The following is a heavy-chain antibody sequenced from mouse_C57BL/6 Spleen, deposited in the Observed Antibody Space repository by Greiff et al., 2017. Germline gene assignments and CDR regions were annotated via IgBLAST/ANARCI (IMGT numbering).Heavy chain of an antibody. V-gene: IGHV1-80*01. Sequence: QVQLQQSGAELVKPGASVKISCKASGYAFSSYWMNWVKQRPGKGLEWIGQIYPGDGDTNYNGKFKGKATLTADKSSRTAYMQLSSLTSEDSAVYFCARSGVTTVVAAGAMDYWGQGTSVTVSS. CDR1: GYAFSSYW. CDR3: ARSGVTTVVAAGAMDY. CDR2: IYPGDGDT. D-gene: IGHD1-1*01. J-gene: IGHJ4*01.